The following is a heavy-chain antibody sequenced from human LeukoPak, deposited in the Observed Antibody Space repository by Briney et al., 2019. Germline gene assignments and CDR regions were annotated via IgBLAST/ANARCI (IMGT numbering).Heavy chain of an antibody. D-gene: IGHD3-22*01. CDR3: AKDLPYYDSSGPFDY. CDR2: ISSSSSYI. Sequence: PGGSLRLACAASGFTFSSYSMNWVRQAPGKGLEWVSSISSSSSYIYYADSVKGRFTISRDNAKNSLYLQMNSLRAEDTAVYYCAKDLPYYDSSGPFDYWGQGTLVTVSS. J-gene: IGHJ4*02. CDR1: GFTFSSYS. V-gene: IGHV3-21*04.